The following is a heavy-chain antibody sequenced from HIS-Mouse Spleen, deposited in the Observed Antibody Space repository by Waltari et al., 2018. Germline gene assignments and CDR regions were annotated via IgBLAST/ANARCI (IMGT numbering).Heavy chain of an antibody. D-gene: IGHD6-6*01. CDR3: ARDLHNSSGDY. CDR1: GGSISSSSYY. J-gene: IGHJ4*02. Sequence: QLQLQESGPGLVKPSETLSLTCTVSGGSISSSSYYWGWIRQPPGKGLEWIGSIYYSGSTYYNPSLKSRVTISVDTSKNQFSLKLSSVTAADTAVYYCARDLHNSSGDYWGQGTLVTVSS. V-gene: IGHV4-39*07. CDR2: IYYSGST.